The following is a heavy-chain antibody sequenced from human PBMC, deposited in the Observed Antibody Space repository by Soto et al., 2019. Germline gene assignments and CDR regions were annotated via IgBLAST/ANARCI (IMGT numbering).Heavy chain of an antibody. D-gene: IGHD2-21*02. Sequence: GGSLRLSCAASGFTFSSYWMSWVRQAPGKGLEWVANIKQDGSEKYYVDSVKGRFTISRDNAKNSLYLQMNSLRAEDTAVYYCARLLPSLPGHEYFDYWGQGTLVTVSS. CDR3: ARLLPSLPGHEYFDY. CDR1: GFTFSSYW. V-gene: IGHV3-7*01. J-gene: IGHJ4*02. CDR2: IKQDGSEK.